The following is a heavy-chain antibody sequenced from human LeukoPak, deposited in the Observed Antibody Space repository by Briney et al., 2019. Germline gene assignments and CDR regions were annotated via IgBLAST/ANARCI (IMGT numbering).Heavy chain of an antibody. V-gene: IGHV3-23*01. Sequence: PGGSLRLSCAVSGITLSNYGMSWVRQAPGEGLEWVAGISDSAGSTNYADSVKGRFTISRDNRKNTLYLQMNSLRAEDTAVYFCAKRGVVIRVILVGFHKEAYYFDSWGQGALVTVSS. CDR3: AKRGVVIRVILVGFHKEAYYFDS. CDR1: GITLSNYG. D-gene: IGHD3-10*01. J-gene: IGHJ4*02. CDR2: ISDSAGST.